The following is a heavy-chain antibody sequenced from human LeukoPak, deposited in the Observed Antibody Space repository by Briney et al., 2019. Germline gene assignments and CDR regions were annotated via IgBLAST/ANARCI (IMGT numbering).Heavy chain of an antibody. J-gene: IGHJ5*02. D-gene: IGHD3-3*01. CDR2: IYYSGST. CDR1: GGSISNSSYY. CDR3: ARRLGVVINNWFDP. Sequence: SETLSLTCTVSGGSISNSSYYWGWIRQPPGKGLEWIGSIYYSGSTYYNPSLKSRVTISVDTSKNQFSLKLSSVTAADTAVYYCARRLGVVINNWFDPWGQGTLVTVSS. V-gene: IGHV4-39*01.